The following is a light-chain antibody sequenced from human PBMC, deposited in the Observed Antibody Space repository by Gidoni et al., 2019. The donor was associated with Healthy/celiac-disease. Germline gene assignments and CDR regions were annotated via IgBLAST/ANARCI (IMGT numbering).Light chain of an antibody. Sequence: QSVLTQPPSVSGATGQRVTISCTGSSSNIGAGYDVHWYQQLPGTAPKLLIYGNSNRPSGVPDRFSGSKSGTSASLAITGLQAEDDADYYCQSYDSSLSALFGGGTKLTVL. CDR2: GNS. J-gene: IGLJ2*01. CDR1: SSNIGAGYD. V-gene: IGLV1-40*01. CDR3: QSYDSSLSAL.